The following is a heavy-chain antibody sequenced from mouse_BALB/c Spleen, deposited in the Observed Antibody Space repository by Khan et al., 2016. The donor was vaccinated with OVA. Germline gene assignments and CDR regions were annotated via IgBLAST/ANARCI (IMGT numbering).Heavy chain of an antibody. D-gene: IGHD2-14*01. CDR3: ARGYSMYGSWFAY. CDR2: INTNTGEP. V-gene: IGHV9-3*02. J-gene: IGHJ3*01. CDR1: GYIFTNYG. Sequence: QIQLVQSGPELKKPGETVKISCKASGYIFTNYGMNWVKQAPGKGLKWMGWINTNTGEPTFAEEFKERFAFSLETSANTAYLQINSLKNEDTATYFCARGYSMYGSWFAYWGQGTLVTVSA.